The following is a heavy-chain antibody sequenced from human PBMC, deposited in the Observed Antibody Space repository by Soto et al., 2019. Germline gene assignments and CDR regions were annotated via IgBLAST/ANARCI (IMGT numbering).Heavy chain of an antibody. Sequence: GESLKISCKGSGYSFTSYWIGWVRQMPGKGLEWMGIIYPGDSDTRYSPSFQGQVTISADKSISTAYLQWSSLKASDTAMYYCARPVVGATTAFDAFDIWGQGTMVTVSS. CDR2: IYPGDSDT. D-gene: IGHD1-26*01. CDR3: ARPVVGATTAFDAFDI. J-gene: IGHJ3*02. CDR1: GYSFTSYW. V-gene: IGHV5-51*01.